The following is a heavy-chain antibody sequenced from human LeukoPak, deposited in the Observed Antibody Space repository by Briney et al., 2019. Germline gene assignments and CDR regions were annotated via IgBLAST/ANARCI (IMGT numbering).Heavy chain of an antibody. Sequence: GGSLRLSCTASGFTFSSYAMNWVRQAPGKGLEWVSGIGAGGTFTYYADSVKGRFTISRDNSKNTLFVQMNSLRAEDTAVYYCARGYVSLGYFDYWGQGTLVTVSS. CDR3: ARGYVSLGYFDY. D-gene: IGHD2-15*01. J-gene: IGHJ4*02. V-gene: IGHV3-23*01. CDR2: IGAGGTFT. CDR1: GFTFSSYA.